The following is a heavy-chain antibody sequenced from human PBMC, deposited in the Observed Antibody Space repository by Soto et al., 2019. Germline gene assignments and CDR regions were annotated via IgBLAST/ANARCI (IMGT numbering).Heavy chain of an antibody. CDR3: ARDRVVRGVYVMDV. CDR2: ISSSSSYT. D-gene: IGHD3-10*01. J-gene: IGHJ6*02. CDR1: GFTFSDYY. V-gene: IGHV3-11*06. Sequence: QVQLVESGGGLVKPGGSLRLSCAASGFTFSDYYMSWIRQAPGKGLEWVSYISSSSSYTNYADSVKGRFTISRDNAKNSLYLQMNSLRPEDAAVYYCARDRVVRGVYVMDVWGQGTTVTVSS.